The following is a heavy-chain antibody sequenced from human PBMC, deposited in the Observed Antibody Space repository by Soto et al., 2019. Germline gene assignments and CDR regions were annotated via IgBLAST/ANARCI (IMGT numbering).Heavy chain of an antibody. CDR3: ARGTGDYSNLLGDY. CDR1: GFTFSSYG. D-gene: IGHD4-4*01. CDR2: IWYDGGNK. Sequence: QVQLVESGGGVVQPGRSLRLSCAASGFTFSSYGMHWVRQAPGKGLEWVAVIWYDGGNKYYADSVKGRFTISRDNSKNTLYLQMNSLRAEDTAVYYCARGTGDYSNLLGDYWGQGTLVTVSS. J-gene: IGHJ4*02. V-gene: IGHV3-33*01.